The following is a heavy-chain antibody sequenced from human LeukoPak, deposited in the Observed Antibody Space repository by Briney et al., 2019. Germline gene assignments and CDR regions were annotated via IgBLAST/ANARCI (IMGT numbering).Heavy chain of an antibody. V-gene: IGHV3-15*01. Sequence: PGGSLRLSCVPSGFTLSTYGMSWVRQAPGKGLEWVGRIKRKSDGGTTDYAAPVKGRFTISRDDSKNTLYLQMNSLKNEDTAVYFCSKIGTGFDNWGQGTLVTVSS. D-gene: IGHD3-10*01. CDR3: SKIGTGFDN. J-gene: IGHJ4*02. CDR2: IKRKSDGGTT. CDR1: GFTLSTYG.